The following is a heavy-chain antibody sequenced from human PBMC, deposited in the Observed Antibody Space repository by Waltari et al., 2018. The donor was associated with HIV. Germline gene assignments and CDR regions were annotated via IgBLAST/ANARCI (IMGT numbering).Heavy chain of an antibody. CDR1: GYTFTSYG. CDR2: ISAYNGHT. Sequence: QVQLVQSGAEVKKPGASVKVCCKASGYTFTSYGISWVRQAPGQGLEWMGWISAYNGHTNYAQKLQGRVTMTTDTSTSTAYMDLRSLRSDDTAFYYCARALWSGYYTPYYFDYWGQGTLVTVSS. J-gene: IGHJ4*02. CDR3: ARALWSGYYTPYYFDY. V-gene: IGHV1-18*01. D-gene: IGHD3-3*01.